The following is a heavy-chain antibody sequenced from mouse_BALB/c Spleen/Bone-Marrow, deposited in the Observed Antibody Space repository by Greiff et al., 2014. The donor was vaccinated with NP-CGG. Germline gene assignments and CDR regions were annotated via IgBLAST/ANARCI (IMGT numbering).Heavy chain of an antibody. CDR2: IDPANGNT. Sequence: EVQLQQSGAELVKPGASVKLSCTASGFNIKDTYMHWVRQRPEQGLEWIGRIDPANGNTKYDPKFQGKATITADTSSNTAYLQLSSLTSEDTAVYYCARWEYYAMDYWGQGTSVTVSS. CDR3: ARWEYYAMDY. V-gene: IGHV14-3*02. J-gene: IGHJ4*01. D-gene: IGHD4-1*01. CDR1: GFNIKDTY.